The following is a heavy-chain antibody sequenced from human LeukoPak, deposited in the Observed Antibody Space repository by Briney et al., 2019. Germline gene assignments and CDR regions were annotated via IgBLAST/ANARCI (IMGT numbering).Heavy chain of an antibody. J-gene: IGHJ5*02. CDR1: GYTLTSFG. V-gene: IGHV7-4-1*02. CDR3: ARGFKWFDP. Sequence: ASVKVSCKASGYTLTSFGINWVRQAPGQGLEWMGWINTNTGNPTYAQGFTGRFVFSLDTSVSTAYLQISSLKAEDTAVYYCARGFKWFDPWGQGTLVTVSS. CDR2: INTNTGNP.